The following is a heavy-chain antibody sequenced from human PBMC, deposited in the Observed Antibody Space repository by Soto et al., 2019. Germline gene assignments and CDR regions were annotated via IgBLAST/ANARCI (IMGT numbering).Heavy chain of an antibody. V-gene: IGHV3-23*01. CDR3: AKDSPDITIFGVVIAEYFDY. Sequence: GGSLRLSCAASGFTFSSYAMSWVRQAPGKGLEWVSAISGSGGSTYYADSVKGRFTISRDNSKNTLYLQMNSLRAEDTAVYYCAKDSPDITIFGVVIAEYFDYWGQGTLVTVSS. CDR2: ISGSGGST. D-gene: IGHD3-3*01. J-gene: IGHJ4*02. CDR1: GFTFSSYA.